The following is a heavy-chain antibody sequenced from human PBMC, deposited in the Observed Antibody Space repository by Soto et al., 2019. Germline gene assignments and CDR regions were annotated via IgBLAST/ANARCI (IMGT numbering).Heavy chain of an antibody. CDR3: ARDRIFVVVPAAIYYYYGMDV. CDR2: ISYDGSNK. J-gene: IGHJ6*02. V-gene: IGHV3-30*04. CDR1: GFTFSSYA. Sequence: GGSLRLSCAASGFTFSSYAMHWVRQAPGKGLEWVAVISYDGSNKYYADSVKGRFTISRDNSKNTLYLQMNSLRAEDTAVYYCARDRIFVVVPAAIYYYYGMDVWGQGTTVTVSS. D-gene: IGHD2-2*02.